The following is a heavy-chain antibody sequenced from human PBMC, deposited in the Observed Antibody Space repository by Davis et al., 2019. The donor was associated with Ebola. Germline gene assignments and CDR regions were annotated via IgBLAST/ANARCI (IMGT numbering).Heavy chain of an antibody. CDR1: GFTFSSYW. J-gene: IGHJ5*02. Sequence: GESLKISCAASGFTFSSYWMHWVRQAPGKGLVWVSRINSDGSSTSYADSVKGRFTISRDNAKNTLYLQMNSLRAEDTAVYYCARGGYGSGPDNWFDPWGQGTLVTVSS. CDR3: ARGGYGSGPDNWFDP. V-gene: IGHV3-74*01. D-gene: IGHD3-10*01. CDR2: INSDGSST.